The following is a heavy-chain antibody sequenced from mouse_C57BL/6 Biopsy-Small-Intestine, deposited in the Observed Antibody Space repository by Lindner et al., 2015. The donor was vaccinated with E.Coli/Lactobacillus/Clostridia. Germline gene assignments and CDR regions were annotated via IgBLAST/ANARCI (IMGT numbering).Heavy chain of an antibody. CDR1: GFTFSSYA. V-gene: IGHV5-4*01. CDR2: ISDGGSYT. Sequence: VQLQESGGGLVKPGGSLKLSYAASGFTFSSYAMSWVRQTPEKRLEWVATISDGGSYTYYPDNVKGRFTISRDNAKSNLYLQMSHLKSEDTAMYYCARGDGYSAWFAYWGQGTLVTVSA. CDR3: ARGDGYSAWFAY. D-gene: IGHD2-3*01. J-gene: IGHJ3*01.